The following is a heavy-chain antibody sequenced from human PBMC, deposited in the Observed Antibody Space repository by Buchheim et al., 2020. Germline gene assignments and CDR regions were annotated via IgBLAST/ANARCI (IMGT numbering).Heavy chain of an antibody. J-gene: IGHJ4*02. D-gene: IGHD3-9*01. V-gene: IGHV3-15*01. CDR1: GFTFHDHW. CDR2: VKSTSAGGTL. Sequence: EVQLVESGGGLVGPGGSLTLSCATSGFTFHDHWMSWIRQAPGKGLEWIARVKSTSAGGTLDYVTSAIGRFVISRDDSTNMLYLQMNSLKNEDTAVYYCTTEPRYWGQGTL. CDR3: TTEPRY.